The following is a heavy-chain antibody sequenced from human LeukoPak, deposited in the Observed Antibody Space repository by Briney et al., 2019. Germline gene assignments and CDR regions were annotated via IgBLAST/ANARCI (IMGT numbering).Heavy chain of an antibody. J-gene: IGHJ4*02. CDR3: ARVAYDSSGYTFDY. CDR1: GGSISSSNW. V-gene: IGHV4-4*02. Sequence: SETLSLTCAVSGGSISSSNWWSWVRQPPGKGLEWIGEIYHSGSTNYNPSLKSRVTISVDKSKNQFSLKLSSVTAADTAVYYCARVAYDSSGYTFDYWGQGTLVTVSS. CDR2: IYHSGST. D-gene: IGHD3-22*01.